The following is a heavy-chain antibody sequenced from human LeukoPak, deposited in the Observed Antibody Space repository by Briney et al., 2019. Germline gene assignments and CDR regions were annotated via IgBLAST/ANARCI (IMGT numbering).Heavy chain of an antibody. Sequence: GGSLRLSCAASGFTVSSNYMSWVRQAPGKGLKWVSVIYSGGSTYYADSVKGRFTISRDNSKNTLYLQMNSLRAEDTAVYYCARLMTTVSHFDYWGQGTLVTVSS. J-gene: IGHJ4*02. CDR3: ARLMTTVSHFDY. D-gene: IGHD4-17*01. CDR1: GFTVSSNY. CDR2: IYSGGST. V-gene: IGHV3-66*04.